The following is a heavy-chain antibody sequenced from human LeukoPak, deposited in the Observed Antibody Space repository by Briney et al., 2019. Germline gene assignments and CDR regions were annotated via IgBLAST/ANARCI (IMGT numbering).Heavy chain of an antibody. V-gene: IGHV3-53*01. D-gene: IGHD6-19*01. J-gene: IGHJ3*02. CDR3: ARGIRRLVRSAFDI. CDR2: IYSGGST. Sequence: QPGGSLRLSCAASGFTVSSNYMSWVRQAPGKGLEWVSAIYSGGSTYYADSVKGRFTISRDNSKNTLYLQMNSLRAEDTAVYYCARGIRRLVRSAFDIWGQGTMVTVSS. CDR1: GFTVSSNY.